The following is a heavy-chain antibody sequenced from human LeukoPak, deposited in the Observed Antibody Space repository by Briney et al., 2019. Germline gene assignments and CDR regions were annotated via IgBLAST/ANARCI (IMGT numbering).Heavy chain of an antibody. V-gene: IGHV4-39*07. CDR2: IYYSGST. CDR3: ARTGFGELFSFDY. CDR1: GGSISSSSYY. J-gene: IGHJ4*02. Sequence: SETLSLTCTVSGGSISSSSYYWGWIRQPPGKGLEWIGSIYYSGSTYYNPSLKSRVTISVDTSKNQFSLKLSSVTAADTAVYYCARTGFGELFSFDYWDQGTLVTVSS. D-gene: IGHD3-10*01.